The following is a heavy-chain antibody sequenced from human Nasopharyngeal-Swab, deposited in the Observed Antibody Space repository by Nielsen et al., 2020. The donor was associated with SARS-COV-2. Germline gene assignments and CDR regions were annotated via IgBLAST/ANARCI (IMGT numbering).Heavy chain of an antibody. Sequence: GESLKISCAASGFTVNTNYMTWVRQAQGKGLEWVSVIYSSGNTYYADSVKGRFTISRDNAKNSLYLQMDSLRADDTALYYCARDPGYYYGMNVWGQGTTVTVSS. V-gene: IGHV3-66*01. CDR3: ARDPGYYYGMNV. CDR2: IYSSGNT. J-gene: IGHJ6*02. CDR1: GFTVNTNY.